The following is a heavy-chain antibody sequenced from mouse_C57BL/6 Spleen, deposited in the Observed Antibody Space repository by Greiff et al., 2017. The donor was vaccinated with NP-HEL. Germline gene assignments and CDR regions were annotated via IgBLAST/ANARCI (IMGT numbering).Heavy chain of an antibody. Sequence: QVQLQQPGTELVKPGASVKLSCKASGYTFTSYWMHWVKQRPGQGLEWIGNINPSNGGTNYNEKFKSKATLTVDKSSSTAYMQLSSLTSEDSSVYYCARPRGYDYLFDYWGQGTTLTVSS. CDR3: ARPRGYDYLFDY. V-gene: IGHV1-53*01. CDR1: GYTFTSYW. D-gene: IGHD2-4*01. J-gene: IGHJ2*01. CDR2: INPSNGGT.